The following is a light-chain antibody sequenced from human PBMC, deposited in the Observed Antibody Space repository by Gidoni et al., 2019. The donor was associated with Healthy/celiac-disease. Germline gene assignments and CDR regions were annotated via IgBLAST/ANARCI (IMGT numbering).Light chain of an antibody. CDR1: QSVRSY. J-gene: IGKJ2*01. V-gene: IGKV3-11*01. Sequence: FVLTQSPATLSLSPGETATLSCRASQSVRSYLAWYQQKPGQAPRLLIYDASNRATGIPARFSGSGSGTDFTLTISSLEPEDFAVYYCQQRSNWPYTFGQGTKLEIK. CDR2: DAS. CDR3: QQRSNWPYT.